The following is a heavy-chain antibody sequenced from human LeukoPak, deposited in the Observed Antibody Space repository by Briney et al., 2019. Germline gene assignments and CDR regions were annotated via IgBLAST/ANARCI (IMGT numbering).Heavy chain of an antibody. J-gene: IGHJ4*02. V-gene: IGHV3-30*04. CDR1: GFTFTNFA. Sequence: GGSLRLSCAASGFTFTNFAMHWVRQAPGKGLEWVAVISNDERNKYYADSVKGRFSISRDNSNSMVYLQMTSLRLEDTAVYYCARDRPGGSSLDYWGQGILVTVSS. CDR2: ISNDERNK. D-gene: IGHD6-13*01. CDR3: ARDRPGGSSLDY.